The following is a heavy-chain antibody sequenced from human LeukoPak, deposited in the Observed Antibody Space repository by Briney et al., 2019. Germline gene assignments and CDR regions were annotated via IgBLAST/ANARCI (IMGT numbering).Heavy chain of an antibody. CDR2: IYYYGST. D-gene: IGHD3-10*01. Sequence: SETLSLTCTVSGGSFSGSGYYWGWIRQPPGKGLEWIGTIYYYGSTYYNPSLKSRVTISVDTSKNQFSLKLSSVTAADTAVYYCAGGDPDLPPMVRGVIIWGQGTLVTVSS. CDR3: AGGDPDLPPMVRGVII. CDR1: GGSFSGSGYY. J-gene: IGHJ4*02. V-gene: IGHV4-39*07.